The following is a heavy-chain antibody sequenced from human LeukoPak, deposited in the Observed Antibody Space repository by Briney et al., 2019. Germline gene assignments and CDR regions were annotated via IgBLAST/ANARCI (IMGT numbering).Heavy chain of an antibody. J-gene: IGHJ6*02. Sequence: SETLSLTCAVYGGSFSGYYWSWIRQHPGKGLEWIGEINHSGSTNYNPSLKSRVTISVDTSKNQFSLKLSSVTAADTAVYYCARDTRNDYSNYLPGYYYYYGMDVWCQGTTVTVSS. D-gene: IGHD4-4*01. V-gene: IGHV4-34*01. CDR3: ARDTRNDYSNYLPGYYYYYGMDV. CDR2: INHSGST. CDR1: GGSFSGYY.